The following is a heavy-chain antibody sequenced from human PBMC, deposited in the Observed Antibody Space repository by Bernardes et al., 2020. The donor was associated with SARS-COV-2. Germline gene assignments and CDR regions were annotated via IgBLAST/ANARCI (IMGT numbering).Heavy chain of an antibody. Sequence: SETLSLTCAVYGGFFSDYYWTWIRQSPGKGLEWIAVINHSENTNYNPSLRSRVTISVDTSKNQFSLELRSVTAADTAVYYCARHYYDYVWGSYRYGMDVWGQGTTVTVSS. CDR3: ARHYYDYVWGSYRYGMDV. CDR2: INHSENT. D-gene: IGHD3-16*02. V-gene: IGHV4-34*01. J-gene: IGHJ6*02. CDR1: GGFFSDYY.